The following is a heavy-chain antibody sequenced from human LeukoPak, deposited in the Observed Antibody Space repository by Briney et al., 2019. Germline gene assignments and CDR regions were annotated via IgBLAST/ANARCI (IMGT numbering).Heavy chain of an antibody. D-gene: IGHD3-22*01. J-gene: IGHJ4*02. Sequence: GGSLRLSCTASGFTFGDYAMSWFRQAPGKGLEWVGVIRSKAYGGTTEYAASVKGRFTISRDDSKSIAYLQMNSLKTEDTAVYYCTREDYYDSSGYPAYWGQGTLVTVSS. CDR1: GFTFGDYA. CDR3: TREDYYDSSGYPAY. CDR2: IRSKAYGGTT. V-gene: IGHV3-49*03.